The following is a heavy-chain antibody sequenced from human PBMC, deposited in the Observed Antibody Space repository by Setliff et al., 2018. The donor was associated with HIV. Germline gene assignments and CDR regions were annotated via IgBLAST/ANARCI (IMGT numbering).Heavy chain of an antibody. CDR3: ARRPSPYYSYDSSGYSGGNVDY. CDR2: IYYSGST. V-gene: IGHV4-39*02. D-gene: IGHD3-22*01. Sequence: NPSETLSLTCTVSGGSISSSSYYWGWIRQPPGKGLEWIGNIYYSGSTYYNPSLKSRLTISKDTSKNHFSLQLSSVNAADTAVYYCARRPSPYYSYDSSGYSGGNVDYWGQGTLVTSPQ. J-gene: IGHJ4*02. CDR1: GGSISSSSYY.